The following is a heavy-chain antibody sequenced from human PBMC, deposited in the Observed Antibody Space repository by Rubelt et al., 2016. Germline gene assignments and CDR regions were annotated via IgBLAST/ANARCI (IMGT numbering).Heavy chain of an antibody. CDR3: ARHVQTDMVRYYFDH. CDR2: ISHRETT. J-gene: IGHJ4*02. Sequence: QVQLQESGPGLVKPSETLSLTCAVSGDSMNDYYWSWIRQPPGKGLEWLGYISHRETTNYNPSLNSRANLSVETSSNQVTLTLSSVTAADTAVYFCARHVQTDMVRYYFDHWGQGILVTASS. V-gene: IGHV4-59*12. D-gene: IGHD5-18*01. CDR1: GDSMNDYY.